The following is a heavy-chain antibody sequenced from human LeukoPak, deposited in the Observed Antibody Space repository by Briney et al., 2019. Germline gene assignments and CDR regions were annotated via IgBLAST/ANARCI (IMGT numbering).Heavy chain of an antibody. CDR2: ISASGGTT. CDR1: GFTFSSYA. D-gene: IGHD3-9*01. CDR3: AKGDVLPSYPTFDY. V-gene: IGHV3-23*01. Sequence: GGSLRLSCAASGFTFSSYALSWVRQAPGEGREWVSVISASGGTTYYADSVKGRFTISRDTSKDTVYLQMHSLRAEDTAVYYCAKGDVLPSYPTFDYWGQGTLVTVSS. J-gene: IGHJ4*02.